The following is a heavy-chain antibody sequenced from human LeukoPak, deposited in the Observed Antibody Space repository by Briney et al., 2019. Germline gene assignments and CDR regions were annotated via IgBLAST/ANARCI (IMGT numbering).Heavy chain of an antibody. J-gene: IGHJ4*02. CDR3: AKDMVRGVMDY. D-gene: IGHD3-10*01. CDR2: ISYDGSNK. V-gene: IGHV3-30*18. Sequence: GGSLRLSCAASGFTFSSYGMHWVRQAPGKGLEGVAVISYDGSNKYYADSVKGRFTISRDNSKNTLYLQMNSLRAEDTAVYYCAKDMVRGVMDYWGQGTLVTVSS. CDR1: GFTFSSYG.